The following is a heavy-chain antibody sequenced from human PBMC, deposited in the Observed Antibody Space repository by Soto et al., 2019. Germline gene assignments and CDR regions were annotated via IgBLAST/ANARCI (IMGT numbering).Heavy chain of an antibody. CDR1: GFTFSSYA. D-gene: IGHD3-22*01. Sequence: GGSLRLSCAASGFTFSSYAMHWVRQAPGKGLEWVAVISYDGSNKYYADSVKGRFTISRDNSKNTLYLQMNSLRAEDTAVYYCARDRPRGPPGDSSGYYSYWGQGTLVTVSS. V-gene: IGHV3-30-3*01. CDR2: ISYDGSNK. J-gene: IGHJ4*02. CDR3: ARDRPRGPPGDSSGYYSY.